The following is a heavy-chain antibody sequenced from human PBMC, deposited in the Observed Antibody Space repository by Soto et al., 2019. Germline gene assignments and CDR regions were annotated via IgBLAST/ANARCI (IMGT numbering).Heavy chain of an antibody. CDR3: ARGRGYYYYYGMDV. V-gene: IGHV3-33*01. CDR1: GFTFSSYG. CDR2: IWYDGSNK. J-gene: IGHJ6*02. Sequence: GGSLRLSCAASGFTFSSYGMHWVRQAPGKGLEWVAVIWYDGSNKYYADSVKGRFTISRDNSKNTLYLQMNSLRAEDTAVYYCARGRGYYYYYGMDVWGQGTTVTVSS.